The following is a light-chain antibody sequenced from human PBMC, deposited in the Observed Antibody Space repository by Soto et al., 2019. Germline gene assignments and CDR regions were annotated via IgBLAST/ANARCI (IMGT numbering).Light chain of an antibody. J-gene: IGLJ3*02. CDR2: EVS. CDR1: SSDVGGYKF. Sequence: QSVLTQPASVSGSPGQSITISCTGTSSDVGGYKFVSWYQQHPGKAPKLMIYEVSNRPSGVSNRFSGSKSGNTASLTISGLQAEDEADYYCSSYTTNSTRVFGGGTKLTVL. CDR3: SSYTTNSTRV. V-gene: IGLV2-14*01.